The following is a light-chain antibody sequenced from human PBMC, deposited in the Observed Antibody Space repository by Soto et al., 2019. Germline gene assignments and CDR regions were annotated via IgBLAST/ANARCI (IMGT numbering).Light chain of an antibody. CDR2: GAS. CDR1: QSVGSSY. J-gene: IGKJ1*01. CDR3: QQYGSSPWT. V-gene: IGKV3-20*01. Sequence: EIVLTQSPGTLSLSPGERATLSCRASQSVGSSYLAWYQQKPGQAPRLLIYGASSRATGIPDRFSGSGSGTDFTLTISRLEPEDFAVYYCQQYGSSPWTFGQRTKADIK.